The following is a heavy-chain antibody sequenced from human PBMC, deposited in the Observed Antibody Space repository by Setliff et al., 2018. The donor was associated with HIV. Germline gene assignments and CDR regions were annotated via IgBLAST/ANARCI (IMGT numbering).Heavy chain of an antibody. CDR1: GYTFTSDY. J-gene: IGHJ5*02. V-gene: IGHV1-46*01. CDR3: AKDIPGPAINRGRIKNWSDP. Sequence: GASVKVSCKASGYTFTSDYIHWVRQAPGQGLEWMGIINPAGNPTSYPQKFQGRLTITRDTSTNTVYMELNSLRSEDTAVYYCAKDIPGPAINRGRIKNWSDPWGEGTLVTVSS. CDR2: INPAGNPT. D-gene: IGHD2-8*02.